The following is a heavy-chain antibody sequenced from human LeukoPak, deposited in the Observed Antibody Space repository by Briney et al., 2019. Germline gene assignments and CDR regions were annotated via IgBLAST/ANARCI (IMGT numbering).Heavy chain of an antibody. Sequence: GGSLRLSCAASGYTFSDYYMSWIRQAPGKGLEWVSYISSSSSYTNYADSVKGRFTISRDNAKNSLYLQMNSLRAEDTAVYHFAIVHEYGDYGPEPLDYWGQGTLVTVSS. CDR2: ISSSSSYT. CDR3: AIVHEYGDYGPEPLDY. J-gene: IGHJ4*02. D-gene: IGHD4-17*01. CDR1: GYTFSDYY. V-gene: IGHV3-11*06.